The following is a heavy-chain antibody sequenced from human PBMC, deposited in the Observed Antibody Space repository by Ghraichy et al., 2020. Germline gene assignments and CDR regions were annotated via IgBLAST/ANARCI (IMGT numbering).Heavy chain of an antibody. V-gene: IGHV4-34*01. Sequence: SETLSLTCAVYGGSFSAYYWIWVRQPPGKGLEWIGEINHRGGASYNPSLKSRVTISVDTSKNQFSLRLTSVTAADTAVYYCASLWLGSTYFDPWGQGTLVTVSS. CDR2: INHRGGA. J-gene: IGHJ5*02. CDR1: GGSFSAYY. CDR3: ASLWLGSTYFDP. D-gene: IGHD6-19*01.